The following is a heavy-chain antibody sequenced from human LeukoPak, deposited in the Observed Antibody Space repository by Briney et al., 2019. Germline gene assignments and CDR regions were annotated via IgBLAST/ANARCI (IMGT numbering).Heavy chain of an antibody. Sequence: ASVKVSCKASGYTFTSYYMHWVRQAPGQGLEWMGIINPNGGSTSYAQKFQGRVTMTRDTSTSTVYMELSSLRSEDTAVYYCARDSITMVRGVIMGGYGMDVWGQGTTVTVSS. CDR1: GYTFTSYY. CDR3: ARDSITMVRGVIMGGYGMDV. CDR2: INPNGGST. D-gene: IGHD3-10*01. V-gene: IGHV1-46*01. J-gene: IGHJ6*02.